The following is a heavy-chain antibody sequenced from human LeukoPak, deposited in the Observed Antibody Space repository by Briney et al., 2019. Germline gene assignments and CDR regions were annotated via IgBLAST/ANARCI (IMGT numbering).Heavy chain of an antibody. V-gene: IGHV3-23*01. J-gene: IGHJ4*02. CDR3: ARGTFCGGGDCYFFDF. D-gene: IGHD2-21*02. CDR2: MSGSASDT. CDR1: GFTFRNYA. Sequence: RGGSLRLSCVASGFTFRNYAMSWVRQAPGKGLESVSTMSGSASDTHYADSVKGRFTISRDNSKNTLYLQMNSLRAEDTAVFYCARGTFCGGGDCYFFDFWGQGTLVTVSS.